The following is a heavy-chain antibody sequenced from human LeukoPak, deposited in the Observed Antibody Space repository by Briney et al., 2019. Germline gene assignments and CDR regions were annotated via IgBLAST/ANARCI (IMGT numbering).Heavy chain of an antibody. CDR3: AKDRGDSSGYYYRVGYFDY. CDR2: ISGSGGST. D-gene: IGHD3-22*01. V-gene: IGHV3-23*01. Sequence: PGGSLRLSCAASGFTFSSYAMSCVRQAPGKGLEWVSAISGSGGSTYYADSVKGRFTISRDNSKNTLYLQMNSLRAEDTAVYYCAKDRGDSSGYYYRVGYFDYWGQGTLVTVSS. CDR1: GFTFSSYA. J-gene: IGHJ4*02.